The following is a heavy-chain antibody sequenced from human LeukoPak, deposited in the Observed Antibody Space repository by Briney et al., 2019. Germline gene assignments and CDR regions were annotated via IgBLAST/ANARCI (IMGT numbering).Heavy chain of an antibody. CDR3: ARGGGLDV. J-gene: IGHJ6*02. V-gene: IGHV3-21*04. CDR2: ISGSSSYI. CDR1: GFMFSNFG. Sequence: GGSLRLSCAASGFMFSNFGMNWVRQAPGKGLEWISAISGSSSYIFHADSVKGRFTTSRDNAKNSLYLQMSNLRAEDTAVYFCARGGGLDVWGQGATVTVSS. D-gene: IGHD3-16*01.